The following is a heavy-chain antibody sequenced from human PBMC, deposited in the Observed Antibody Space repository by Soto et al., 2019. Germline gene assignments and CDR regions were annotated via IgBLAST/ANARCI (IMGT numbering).Heavy chain of an antibody. Sequence: GSLRLSCAASGFTFRSYEMNWVRQAPGKGLEWVSYISSSGSTIYYADSVKGRFTISRDNAKNSLYLQMNSLRAEDTAVYYCARDGDFWSGLQHYYYYYGMDVWGQGTTVTVSS. V-gene: IGHV3-48*03. CDR1: GFTFRSYE. CDR2: ISSSGSTI. CDR3: ARDGDFWSGLQHYYYYYGMDV. D-gene: IGHD3-3*01. J-gene: IGHJ6*02.